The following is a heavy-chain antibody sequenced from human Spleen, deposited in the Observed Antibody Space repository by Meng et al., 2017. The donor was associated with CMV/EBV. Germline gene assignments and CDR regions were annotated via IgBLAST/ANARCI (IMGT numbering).Heavy chain of an antibody. CDR3: ARGSEGGRFGVALFDY. CDR1: GVAVSRNY. D-gene: IGHD3-3*01. CDR2: MYSGSST. V-gene: IGHV3-53*01. J-gene: IGHJ4*02. Sequence: SGVAVSRNYVSWVSQAPGKGLEWGSVMYSGSSTYYADSGKGRFTISRENSKNTRYLQMNSLRAEEMDVYYGARGSEGGRFGVALFDYWGQGTLVTVSS.